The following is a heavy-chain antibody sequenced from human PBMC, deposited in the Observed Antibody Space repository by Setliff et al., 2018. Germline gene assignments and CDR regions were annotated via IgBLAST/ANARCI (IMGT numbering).Heavy chain of an antibody. CDR1: GYTLTSYA. CDR2: INTNTGNP. V-gene: IGHV7-4-1*02. D-gene: IGHD3-3*01. CDR3: ARLHYDFWSGYYRSDY. Sequence: ASVKVSCKASGYTLTSYAMNWVRQAPGQGLEWMGWINTNTGNPTYAQGFTGRFVFSLDTSVSTAYLQISSLKAEDTAVYYCARLHYDFWSGYYRSDYWGQGTLVTVSS. J-gene: IGHJ4*02.